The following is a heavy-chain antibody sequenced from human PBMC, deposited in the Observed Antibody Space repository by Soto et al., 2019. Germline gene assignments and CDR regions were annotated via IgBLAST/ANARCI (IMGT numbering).Heavy chain of an antibody. CDR3: ARYSSGCDY. D-gene: IGHD6-19*01. CDR1: GFTFDDYA. J-gene: IGHJ4*02. CDR2: ISWNSGRI. Sequence: EVQLVESGGGLVQPGRSLRLSCAASGFTFDDYAMHWVRQAPGKGLEWVSGISWNSGRIGYADSVKGRFTISRDNAKNSLYLQMNSLRAEDTALYYCARYSSGCDYWGQGTLVTVSS. V-gene: IGHV3-9*01.